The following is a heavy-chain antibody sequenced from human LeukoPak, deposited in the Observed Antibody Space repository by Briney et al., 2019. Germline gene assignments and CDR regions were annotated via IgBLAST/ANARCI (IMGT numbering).Heavy chain of an antibody. D-gene: IGHD6-6*01. CDR3: ARDRIAARPDYYYYMDV. J-gene: IGHJ6*03. Sequence: GGSLRLSCAASGFTFSSYSMSWVRQAPGKGLEWVSYISSSSSTIYYADSVKGRFTISRDNAKNSLYLQMNSLRAEDTAVYYCARDRIAARPDYYYYMDVWGKGTTVTVSS. CDR2: ISSSSSTI. V-gene: IGHV3-48*01. CDR1: GFTFSSYS.